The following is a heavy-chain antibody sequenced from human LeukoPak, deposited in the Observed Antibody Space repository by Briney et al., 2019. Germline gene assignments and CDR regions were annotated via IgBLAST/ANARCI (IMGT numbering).Heavy chain of an antibody. V-gene: IGHV3-48*01. CDR3: AGCLGYCSSTSSIRGV. CDR1: GFSLSAYN. Sequence: SGGSLRLSCEGSGFSLSAYNMNWVRQAPGKGMESVSYISSSSSTIYYADSVKGRFTISRDNAKNSLYLQMNSLRAEDTAVYYCAGCLGYCSSTSSIRGVWGKGTTVTVSS. CDR2: ISSSSSTI. D-gene: IGHD2-2*01. J-gene: IGHJ6*04.